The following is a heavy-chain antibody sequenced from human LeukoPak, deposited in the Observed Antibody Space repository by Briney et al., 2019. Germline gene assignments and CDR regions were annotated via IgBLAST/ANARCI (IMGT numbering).Heavy chain of an antibody. V-gene: IGHV1-58*01. D-gene: IGHD3-10*01. Sequence: SVKVSCKASGFTFTSSAVQWVRQARGQRLEWIGWIVVGSGNTNYAQKFQERVTITRDMSTSTAYMELSSLRSEDTAVYYCARGGGGDYYGSGSYPADFQHWGQGTLVTVSS. CDR3: ARGGGGDYYGSGSYPADFQH. CDR1: GFTFTSSA. J-gene: IGHJ1*01. CDR2: IVVGSGNT.